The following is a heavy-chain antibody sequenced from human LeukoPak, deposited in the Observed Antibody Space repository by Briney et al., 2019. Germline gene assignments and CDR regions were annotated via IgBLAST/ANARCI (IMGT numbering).Heavy chain of an antibody. J-gene: IGHJ5*02. CDR3: ARAVLEQQLYWLDP. CDR1: GDSVSSNSAT. CDR2: TYYRSRWYN. Sequence: SQTLSLTCVISGDSVSSNSATWNWIRQSPSRGLEWLGRTYYRSRWYNDFAVSVKSRITINPDTSKNQFSLQLDSVTPEDTAVYYCARAVLEQQLYWLDPWGQGTLVTVSS. D-gene: IGHD6-13*01. V-gene: IGHV6-1*01.